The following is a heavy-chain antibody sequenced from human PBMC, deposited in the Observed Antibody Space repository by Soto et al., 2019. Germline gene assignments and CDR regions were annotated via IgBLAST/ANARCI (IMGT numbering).Heavy chain of an antibody. J-gene: IGHJ4*02. CDR1: GGSIRSDDYY. V-gene: IGHV4-30-4*01. D-gene: IGHD1-1*01. Sequence: QVQLQESGPGLLKPSQTLSLTCTVSGGSIRSDDYYWSWLRQPPGKGVEWIGYIYYTGSTNYNPSLKSRLTISIYRPKNQFSRTLTSVNAADTALYYFARDRANSPDYFDSGGQGTLVTVSS. CDR2: IYYTGST. CDR3: ARDRANSPDYFDS.